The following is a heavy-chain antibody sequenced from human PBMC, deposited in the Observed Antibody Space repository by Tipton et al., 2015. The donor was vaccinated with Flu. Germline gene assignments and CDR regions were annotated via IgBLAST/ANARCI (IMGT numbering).Heavy chain of an antibody. V-gene: IGHV3-21*01. CDR1: GFTFSSYS. CDR3: ARDDRSSGFWFDP. Sequence: SLRLSCAASGFTFSSYSMNWVRQAPGKGLEWVSSISSSSSYIYYADSVKGRFTISRDNAKNSLYLQMNSLRAEDTAVYYCARDDRSSGFWFDPWGQGTLVTVSS. CDR2: ISSSSSYI. J-gene: IGHJ5*02. D-gene: IGHD3-22*01.